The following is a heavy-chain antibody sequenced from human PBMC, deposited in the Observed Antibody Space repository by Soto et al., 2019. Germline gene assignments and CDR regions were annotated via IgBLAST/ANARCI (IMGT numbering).Heavy chain of an antibody. D-gene: IGHD1-20*01. CDR3: ARRPIDNWNQGYAFDF. J-gene: IGHJ3*01. CDR2: IYYNGDT. V-gene: IGHV4-39*01. CDR1: GGSVSSGNYF. Sequence: QLQLQESGPGLVKPAETLSLKCAVSGGSVSSGNYFCGWIRQLPGKGLEWIGNIYYNGDTYYSPALKSRFTMSVDTAQNKFSLRLTSVPPPDTAVYYCARRPIDNWNQGYAFDFWGQGTLVTVSS.